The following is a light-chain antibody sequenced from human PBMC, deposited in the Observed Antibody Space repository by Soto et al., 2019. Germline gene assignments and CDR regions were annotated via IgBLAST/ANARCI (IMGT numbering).Light chain of an antibody. CDR2: KAS. CDR3: QQYNSYSGT. CDR1: QSISSW. J-gene: IGKJ1*01. Sequence: DIQXTXXPXTLSASVGDRVTITCRASQSISSWLAWYQQKPGKAPKLLIYKASSLESGVPSRFSGSGSGTEFTLTISSLQPDDFATYYCQQYNSYSGTFGQGTKVEIK. V-gene: IGKV1-5*03.